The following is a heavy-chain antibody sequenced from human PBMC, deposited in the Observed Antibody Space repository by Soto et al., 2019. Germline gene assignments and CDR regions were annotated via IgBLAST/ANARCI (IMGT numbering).Heavy chain of an antibody. D-gene: IGHD1-1*01. CDR3: ARADGWNDSGSVDP. V-gene: IGHV1-3*01. CDR2: INAGNGNT. J-gene: IGHJ5*02. Sequence: QVQLVQSGAEVKKPGASVKVSCKASGYTFTSYAMHWVRQAPGQRLEWMGWINAGNGNTKYSQKFQGRVTITRDTSASTAYMELRSLRSEDTAVYYCARADGWNDSGSVDPWGQGTLVTVSS. CDR1: GYTFTSYA.